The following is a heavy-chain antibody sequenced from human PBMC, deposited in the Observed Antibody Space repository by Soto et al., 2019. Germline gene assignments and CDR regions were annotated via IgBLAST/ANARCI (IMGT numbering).Heavy chain of an antibody. V-gene: IGHV1-18*04. Sequence: ASVKVSCKASGYTFTSYGISWVRQAPGQGLDWMGWISAYNGNTNYAQKLQGRVTMTTDTSTSTAYMELRSLRSDDTAVYYCARGREDTAMVDFDGMDVWGQGTTVTVSS. CDR1: GYTFTSYG. D-gene: IGHD5-18*01. J-gene: IGHJ6*02. CDR2: ISAYNGNT. CDR3: ARGREDTAMVDFDGMDV.